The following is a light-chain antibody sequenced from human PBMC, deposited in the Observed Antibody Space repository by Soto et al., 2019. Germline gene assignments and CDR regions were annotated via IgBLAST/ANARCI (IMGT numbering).Light chain of an antibody. CDR3: CSYAGSGTVI. CDR2: EDS. CDR1: SSDIGSYDL. V-gene: IGLV2-23*01. Sequence: QSALTQPASVSGSPGQSITISCTGSSSDIGSYDLVSWYQHHPGKGPKLLIYEDSKRPSGVSNRFSGSKSGNTASLTISGLRAEDEADYFCCSYAGSGTVIFGGGTKLTVL. J-gene: IGLJ2*01.